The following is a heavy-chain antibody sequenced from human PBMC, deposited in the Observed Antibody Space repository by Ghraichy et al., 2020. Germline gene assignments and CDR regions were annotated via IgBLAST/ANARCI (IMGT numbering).Heavy chain of an antibody. CDR1: AGSIRNYY. Sequence: SETLSLTCIVSAGSIRNYYWNWIRQPPGKGLEWLGYMYDTGRSNYSPSLKSRVTMSVDTSRNQISLRLNFVTAADTAVYYCARAPAGTYYWDLWGQGTLAVVSA. V-gene: IGHV4-59*08. D-gene: IGHD1-26*01. CDR3: ARAPAGTYYWDL. J-gene: IGHJ5*02. CDR2: MYDTGRS.